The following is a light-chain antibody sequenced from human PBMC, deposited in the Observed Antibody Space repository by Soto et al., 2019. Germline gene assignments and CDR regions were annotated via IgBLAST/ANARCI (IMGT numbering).Light chain of an antibody. V-gene: IGKV3-15*01. CDR1: ESVGSH. CDR3: QQYNNWPLT. CDR2: AAS. Sequence: TQSPASLSASPGDRATISCRASESVGSHLAWYHQKPGKAPKLLIYAASTMHSGVPARFSGSGSGTDFTLTISSLQSEDFAVYYCQQYNNWPLTFGQGTRLEI. J-gene: IGKJ5*01.